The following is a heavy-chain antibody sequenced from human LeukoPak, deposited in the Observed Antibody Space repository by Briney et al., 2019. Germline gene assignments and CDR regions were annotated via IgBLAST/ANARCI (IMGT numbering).Heavy chain of an antibody. V-gene: IGHV4-61*01. J-gene: IGHJ6*02. CDR1: GYSISSGYY. Sequence: PSETLSLTCTVSGYSISSGYYWSWIRQPPGKGLEWIGYIYYSGSTNYNPSLKSRVTISVDTSKNQFSLKLSFVTAADTAVYYCARSPDSYHPGQYYYYYGMDVWGQGTTVTVSS. D-gene: IGHD1-14*01. CDR2: IYYSGST. CDR3: ARSPDSYHPGQYYYYYGMDV.